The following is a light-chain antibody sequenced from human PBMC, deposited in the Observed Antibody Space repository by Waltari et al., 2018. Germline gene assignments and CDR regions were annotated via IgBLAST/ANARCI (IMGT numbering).Light chain of an antibody. CDR3: QQCYHLPS. CDR1: QNILYSSDNKNY. V-gene: IGKV4-1*01. Sequence: DIVMTQSPDSVAVSLGERATIHCRSSQNILYSSDNKNYLVWYQQKPGQPPKRLISWESTRESVVPDRFSGSGSGTDFTLTISSLQAEDVAVYYCQQCYHLPSFGGGTRVEIK. J-gene: IGKJ4*01. CDR2: WES.